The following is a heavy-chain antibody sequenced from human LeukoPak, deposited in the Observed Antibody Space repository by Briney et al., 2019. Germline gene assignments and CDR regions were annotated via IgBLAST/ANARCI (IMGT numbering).Heavy chain of an antibody. J-gene: IGHJ4*02. D-gene: IGHD6-13*01. CDR3: ERVPAPCPAGGTYYFDY. CDR2: IFSSGTI. Sequence: SETLSLTCTVSGDSISTYYWSWIRQPAGKGLECIGRIFSSGTINYNPSLTSRVTMSLDTSKNQFSLKLSSVTAADTAVYYCERVPAPCPAGGTYYFDYWGQGILVTVSS. CDR1: GDSISTYY. V-gene: IGHV4-4*07.